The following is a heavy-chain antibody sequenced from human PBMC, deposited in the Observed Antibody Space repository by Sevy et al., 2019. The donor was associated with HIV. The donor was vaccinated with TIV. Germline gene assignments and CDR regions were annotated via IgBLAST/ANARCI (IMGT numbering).Heavy chain of an antibody. CDR1: GYTFTGYY. CDR3: ARERGPTYYYDSSGYYLGY. V-gene: IGHV1-2*02. Sequence: ASVKVSCKASGYTFTGYYMHWVRQAPGQGLEWMGWINPNSGGTNYAQKFQGRVTMTRDTSISTAYMELSRLGSDDTAVYYCARERGPTYYYDSSGYYLGYWGQGTLVTVSS. J-gene: IGHJ4*02. D-gene: IGHD3-22*01. CDR2: INPNSGGT.